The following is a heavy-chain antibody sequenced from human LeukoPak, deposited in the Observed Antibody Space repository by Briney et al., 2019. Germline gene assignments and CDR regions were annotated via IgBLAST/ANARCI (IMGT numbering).Heavy chain of an antibody. CDR1: GGSISSSSYY. V-gene: IGHV4-61*01. J-gene: IGHJ4*02. CDR2: IYYSGST. CDR3: ARDFAVGAIDY. Sequence: SETLSLTCTVSGGSISSSSYYWGWIRQPPGQGLEWIGYIYYSGSTNYNPSLKSRVTISVDTSKNQFSLKLSSVTAADTAVYYCARDFAVGAIDYWGQGTLVTVSS. D-gene: IGHD1-26*01.